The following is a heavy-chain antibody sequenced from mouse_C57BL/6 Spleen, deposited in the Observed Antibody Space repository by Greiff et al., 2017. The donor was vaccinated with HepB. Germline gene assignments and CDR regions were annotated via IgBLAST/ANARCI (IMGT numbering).Heavy chain of an antibody. CDR2: INPNNGGT. J-gene: IGHJ2*01. V-gene: IGHV1-22*01. D-gene: IGHD2-5*01. Sequence: EVQLVESGPELVKPGASVKMSCKASGYTFTDYNMHWVKQSHGKSLEWIGYINPNNGGTSYNQKFKGKATLTVNKSSSTAYMELRSLTSEDSAVYYCARRPGGYSNYPYFDYWGQGTTLTVSS. CDR3: ARRPGGYSNYPYFDY. CDR1: GYTFTDYN.